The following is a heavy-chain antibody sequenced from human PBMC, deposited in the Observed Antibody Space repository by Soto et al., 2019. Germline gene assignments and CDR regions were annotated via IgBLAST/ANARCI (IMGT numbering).Heavy chain of an antibody. V-gene: IGHV3-33*01. CDR1: GFTFSSYG. Sequence: GSLRLSCAASGFTFSSYGMHWVRQAPGKGLEWVAVIWYDGSNKYYADSVKGRFTISRDNSKNTLYLQMNSLRAEDTAVYYCARDLTTPRIVVVPALSYGMDVWGQGTTVTVS. CDR2: IWYDGSNK. D-gene: IGHD2-2*01. J-gene: IGHJ6*02. CDR3: ARDLTTPRIVVVPALSYGMDV.